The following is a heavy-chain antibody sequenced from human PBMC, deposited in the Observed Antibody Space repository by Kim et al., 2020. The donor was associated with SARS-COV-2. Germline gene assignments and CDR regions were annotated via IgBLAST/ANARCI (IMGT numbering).Heavy chain of an antibody. CDR3: ARGDIVVVVADTPTDYYYYCGMDV. CDR1: GGSFSGYY. J-gene: IGHJ6*02. CDR2: INHSGST. Sequence: SETLSLTCAVYGGSFSGYYWSWIRQPPGKGLEWIGEINHSGSTNYNPSLKSRVTISVDTSKNQFSLKLSSVTAADTAVYYCARGDIVVVVADTPTDYYYYCGMDVWGQGTTVTVSS. D-gene: IGHD2-15*01. V-gene: IGHV4-34*01.